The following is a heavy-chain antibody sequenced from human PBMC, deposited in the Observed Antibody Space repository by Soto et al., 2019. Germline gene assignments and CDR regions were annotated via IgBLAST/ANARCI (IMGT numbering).Heavy chain of an antibody. D-gene: IGHD3-3*01. Sequence: QLQLQESGPGLVKPSETLSLTCTVSGGSISSSSYYWGWIRQPPGKGLEWIGSIYYSGSTYYNPSLKSRVTISVDTSKNQFSLKLSSVTAADTAVYYCASYYDFWSGPPNWFDPWGQGTLVTVSS. CDR3: ASYYDFWSGPPNWFDP. CDR2: IYYSGST. CDR1: GGSISSSSYY. V-gene: IGHV4-39*01. J-gene: IGHJ5*02.